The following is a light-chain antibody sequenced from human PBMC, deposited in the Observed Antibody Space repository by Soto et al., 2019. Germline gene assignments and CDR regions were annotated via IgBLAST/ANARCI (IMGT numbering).Light chain of an antibody. CDR2: DVI. J-gene: IGLJ2*01. CDR1: ISDVGGYNY. CDR3: SSYASSSTYVL. Sequence: QSVLTQPASVSGSPGQSITISCTGTISDVGGYNYVSWYQQHPGKAPKLMIYDVISRPSGVSNRFSGSKSGNTASLTISGLQAEDEADYYCSSYASSSTYVLFGGGTKVTVL. V-gene: IGLV2-14*01.